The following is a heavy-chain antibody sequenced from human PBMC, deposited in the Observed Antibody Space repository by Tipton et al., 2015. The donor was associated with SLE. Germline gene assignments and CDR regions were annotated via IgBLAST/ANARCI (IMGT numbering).Heavy chain of an antibody. J-gene: IGHJ3*02. V-gene: IGHV3-21*01. CDR3: AKDYYYGSGGDDAFDI. D-gene: IGHD3-10*01. Sequence: SLRLSCATSGFTFSSYTFNWVRQAPGKGLEWVSSISSSGVYIEYADSVKGRFTISRDNAKNTLYLQMNSLRAEDTAVYYCAKDYYYGSGGDDAFDIWGQGTMVTVSS. CDR1: GFTFSSYT. CDR2: ISSSGVYI.